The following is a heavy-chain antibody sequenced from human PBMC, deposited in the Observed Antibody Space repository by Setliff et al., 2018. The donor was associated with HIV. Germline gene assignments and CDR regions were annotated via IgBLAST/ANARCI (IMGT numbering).Heavy chain of an antibody. CDR2: IWYDGSNK. V-gene: IGHV3-33*06. Sequence: GGSLRLSCAASGFTLSNYGMHWVRQAPGKGLEWVAVIWYDGSNKYYADSVKGRFAISRDNSKNTLYLQMNSLRAEDTAVYYCAKDAGSYSYVHEYFQHWGQGTLVTVSS. D-gene: IGHD5-18*01. CDR1: GFTLSNYG. J-gene: IGHJ1*01. CDR3: AKDAGSYSYVHEYFQH.